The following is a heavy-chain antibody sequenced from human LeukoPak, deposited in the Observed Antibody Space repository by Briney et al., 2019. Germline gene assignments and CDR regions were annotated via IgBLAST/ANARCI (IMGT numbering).Heavy chain of an antibody. V-gene: IGHV3-48*01. J-gene: IGHJ4*02. Sequence: GGSLRLSCAASGFSFGNHAMNWVRQAPGKGLEWVSYISSSSSTIYYADSVKGRFTISRDNAKNSLYLQMNSLRAEDTAVYYCAREPYSYGFDYWGQGTLVTVSS. CDR1: GFSFGNHA. D-gene: IGHD5-18*01. CDR3: AREPYSYGFDY. CDR2: ISSSSSTI.